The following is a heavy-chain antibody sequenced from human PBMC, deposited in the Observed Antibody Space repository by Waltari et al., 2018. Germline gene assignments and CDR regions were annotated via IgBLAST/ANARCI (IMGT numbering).Heavy chain of an antibody. CDR3: ARGDPGGYCSSTSCVNWFDP. CDR1: GGSFSGYY. J-gene: IGHJ5*02. D-gene: IGHD2-2*03. V-gene: IGHV4-34*01. CDR2: INQCGST. Sequence: QVQLQQWGAGLLKPSETLSLTCAVYGGSFSGYYWSWIRQPPGKGLEWIGEINQCGSTNYNPSLKSRVTISVDTSKNQFSLKLSSVTAADTAVYYCARGDPGGYCSSTSCVNWFDPWGQGTLVTVSS.